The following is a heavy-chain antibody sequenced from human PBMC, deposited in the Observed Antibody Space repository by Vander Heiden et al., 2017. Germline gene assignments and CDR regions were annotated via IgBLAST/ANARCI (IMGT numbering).Heavy chain of an antibody. CDR3: AKVRGSTTNFYFDH. J-gene: IGHJ4*02. CDR2: ISDTGSGT. Sequence: EVQLLESGGGLVQPGGSLRLSCAACGFTFISYAMGWVRQAPGKGLEWVSAISDTGSGTYYADSVKGRFTISRDRSKNTVYLQMNSLRVEDTAVYYCAKVRGSTTNFYFDHWGQGTLVTVSS. CDR1: GFTFISYA. D-gene: IGHD7-27*01. V-gene: IGHV3-23*01.